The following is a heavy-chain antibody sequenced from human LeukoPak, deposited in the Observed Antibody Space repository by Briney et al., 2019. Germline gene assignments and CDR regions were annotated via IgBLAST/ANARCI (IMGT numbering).Heavy chain of an antibody. D-gene: IGHD5-12*01. CDR3: AKGPGGFWDY. CDR2: ITGSGAGT. V-gene: IGHV3-23*01. Sequence: GGSLRLSCAASGFTFSDYGMGWVRQAPGKGLEWVSAITGSGAGTYHADSVKGRFTISRDNSENTLYLQMNSLRAEDTAVYYCAKGPGGFWDYWGQGTLVTVSS. J-gene: IGHJ4*02. CDR1: GFTFSDYG.